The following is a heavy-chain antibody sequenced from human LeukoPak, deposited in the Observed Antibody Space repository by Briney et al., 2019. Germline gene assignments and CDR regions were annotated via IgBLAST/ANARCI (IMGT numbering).Heavy chain of an antibody. CDR1: GYTFTSYD. D-gene: IGHD1-26*01. V-gene: IGHV1-8*01. J-gene: IGHJ4*02. Sequence: GASVRVSCKASGYTFTSYDFNWLRQATGQGPEWMGWMNPNSGATGYAQKFQGRVTMTRSASINTAYMELTDLRSEDTAVYYCARGLRLSGSYQFDYWGQGTLVTVSS. CDR3: ARGLRLSGSYQFDY. CDR2: MNPNSGAT.